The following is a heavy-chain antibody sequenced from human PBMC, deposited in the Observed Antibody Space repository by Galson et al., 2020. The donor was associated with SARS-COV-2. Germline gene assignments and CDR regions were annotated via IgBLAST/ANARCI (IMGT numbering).Heavy chain of an antibody. Sequence: ASVKVSCKASGYTFTSYGIIWVRQAPGQGLEWMGWISAYNGNTNYAQNLQGRVTMTADTSTSTAYMELRSLRSDDTAVYYCARERDIVLVPGAGFDYWGQGTLVTVSS. CDR2: ISAYNGNT. D-gene: IGHD2-2*01. J-gene: IGHJ4*02. CDR3: ARERDIVLVPGAGFDY. V-gene: IGHV1-18*01. CDR1: GYTFTSYG.